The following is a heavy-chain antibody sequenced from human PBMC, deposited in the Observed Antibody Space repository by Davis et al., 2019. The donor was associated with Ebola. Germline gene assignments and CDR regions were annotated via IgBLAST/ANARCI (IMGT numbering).Heavy chain of an antibody. CDR3: ASGLWASDFDF. D-gene: IGHD3-16*01. Sequence: GESLKISCAASGFSFSGYWMHWVRQAPGKGLEWVASIKQDGSDKFYVDSVKGRFTVSSDNAKNSLYLQMNTLRAEDTAVYYCASGLWASDFDFWGQGTLVTVSS. CDR1: GFSFSGYW. CDR2: IKQDGSDK. J-gene: IGHJ4*02. V-gene: IGHV3-7*03.